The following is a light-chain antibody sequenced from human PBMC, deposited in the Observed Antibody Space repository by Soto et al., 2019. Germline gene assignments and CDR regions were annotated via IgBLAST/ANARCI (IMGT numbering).Light chain of an antibody. V-gene: IGLV1-40*01. CDR1: SSNIGAGYD. CDR3: QSCDSTRSARYV. J-gene: IGLJ1*01. CDR2: GNI. Sequence: QSVLTQPPSVSGAPGQRVTISCTGSSSNIGAGYDVHWYQQRPGTAPKLLIFGNINRPSGVPDRFSGSKSGTSASLAITGLQAEDEGDYYCQSCDSTRSARYVFGTGTKVTVL.